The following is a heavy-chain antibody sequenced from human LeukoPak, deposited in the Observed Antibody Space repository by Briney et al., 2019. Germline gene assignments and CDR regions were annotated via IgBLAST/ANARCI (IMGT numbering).Heavy chain of an antibody. D-gene: IGHD3-3*01. J-gene: IGHJ4*02. CDR2: IYSGGST. Sequence: GGSLRLSCAASGFTVSSNYMSWVRQAPGKGLEWVSVIYSGGSTYYADSVKGRFTISRDNSKNTLYLQMNSLRAEDTAVYYCAKVRGVIYYFDYWGQGTLVTVSS. CDR1: GFTVSSNY. V-gene: IGHV3-53*01. CDR3: AKVRGVIYYFDY.